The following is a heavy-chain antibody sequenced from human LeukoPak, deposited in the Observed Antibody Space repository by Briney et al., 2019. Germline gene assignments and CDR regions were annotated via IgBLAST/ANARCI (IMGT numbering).Heavy chain of an antibody. J-gene: IGHJ4*02. CDR2: IKQDGSEK. V-gene: IGHV3-7*01. D-gene: IGHD3-22*01. CDR3: ARSSVVVIDFDY. Sequence: GGSLRLSCAASGFTFSSYWMSWVRQAPGKGLEWVANIKQDGSEKYYVDSVKGRFTISRDNAKNTLYLQMTSLRAEDAAVYYCARSSVVVIDFDYWGQRTLVTVSS. CDR1: GFTFSSYW.